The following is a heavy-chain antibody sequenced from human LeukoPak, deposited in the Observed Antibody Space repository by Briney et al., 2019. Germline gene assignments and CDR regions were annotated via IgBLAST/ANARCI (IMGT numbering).Heavy chain of an antibody. J-gene: IGHJ4*02. V-gene: IGHV4-59*08. CDR1: GGSISSYY. CDR2: IYHSGST. CDR3: ARHFVRSGSYWADY. D-gene: IGHD1-26*01. Sequence: SETLSLTCTVSGGSISSYYWGWIRQSPGKGLEWIGIIYHSGSTYYNPSLKSRVTISVDTSKNQFSLRVTSVTAADTAVYYCARHFVRSGSYWADYWGQGTLVTVSS.